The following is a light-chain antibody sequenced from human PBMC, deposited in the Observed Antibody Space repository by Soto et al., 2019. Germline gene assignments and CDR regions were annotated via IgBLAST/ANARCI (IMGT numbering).Light chain of an antibody. Sequence: EIVMTQSPATLSVSPGERATLSSRASQSVSSNLAWYQQKPGQAPRLLIYGASTRATGIPARFSGSGSGTEFTLTISSLQSEDFAVYYCQQYKNWPLLTFGGGTKVEIK. V-gene: IGKV3-15*01. J-gene: IGKJ4*01. CDR3: QQYKNWPLLT. CDR1: QSVSSN. CDR2: GAS.